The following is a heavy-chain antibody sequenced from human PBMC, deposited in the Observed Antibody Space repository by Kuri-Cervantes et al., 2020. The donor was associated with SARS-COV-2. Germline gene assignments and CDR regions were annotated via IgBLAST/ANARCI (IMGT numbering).Heavy chain of an antibody. V-gene: IGHV3-33*01. D-gene: IGHD6-13*01. CDR1: GFTFSSYG. CDR2: IWYDGSNK. J-gene: IGHJ4*02. Sequence: GSLRLSCAASGFTFSSYGMHWVRQAPGKGLEWVAVIWYDGSNKYYADSVKGRFTISRDNSKNTLYLQMNSLRAEDTAVYYCARDSSITPRDFDYWGQGTLVTVSS. CDR3: ARDSSITPRDFDY.